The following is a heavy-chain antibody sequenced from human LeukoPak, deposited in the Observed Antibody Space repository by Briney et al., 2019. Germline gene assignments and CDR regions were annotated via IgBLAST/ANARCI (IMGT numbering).Heavy chain of an antibody. J-gene: IGHJ4*02. CDR2: ISSDGSNT. D-gene: IGHD3-10*01. CDR3: ARDYAGSPDY. CDR1: GFTFSTYW. Sequence: GGSLRLSCAASGFTFSTYWMHWVRQAPGKGLVWVSRISSDGSNTIYADSVRGRFTISRDNAKNTAYLQMNSLRDEDTAVYFCARDYAGSPDYWGQGTLVTVSA. V-gene: IGHV3-74*01.